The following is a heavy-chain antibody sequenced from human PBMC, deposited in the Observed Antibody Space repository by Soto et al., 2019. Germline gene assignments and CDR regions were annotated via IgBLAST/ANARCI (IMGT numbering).Heavy chain of an antibody. D-gene: IGHD5-12*01. V-gene: IGHV4-59*01. CDR1: GGSISSYY. CDR3: ARSGYSGYDYFDY. Sequence: QVQLQESGPGLVKPSETLSLTCTVSGGSISSYYWSWIRQPPGKGLEWIGYIYYSGSTNYNPSLKSRVTISVDTSKNQFSLKLSSVTAADTAVYYCARSGYSGYDYFDYWGQGTLVTVSS. CDR2: IYYSGST. J-gene: IGHJ4*02.